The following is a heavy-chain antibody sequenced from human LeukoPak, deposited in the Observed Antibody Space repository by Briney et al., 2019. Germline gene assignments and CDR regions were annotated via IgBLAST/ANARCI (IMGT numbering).Heavy chain of an antibody. CDR1: GFTFSSYG. CDR2: ITGSGDNT. J-gene: IGHJ4*02. Sequence: PGGSLRLSCAASGFTFSSYGVTWVRQAPGKGLEWVSAITGSGDNTYYADSVKGRFSISRDNSKNTPYLQMNSLRAEDTAVYYCAKRGTRSSGSCIDYWGQGTLVTVSS. D-gene: IGHD2-15*01. CDR3: AKRGTRSSGSCIDY. V-gene: IGHV3-23*01.